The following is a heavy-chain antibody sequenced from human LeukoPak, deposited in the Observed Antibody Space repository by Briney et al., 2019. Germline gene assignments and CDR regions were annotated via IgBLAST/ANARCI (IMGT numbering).Heavy chain of an antibody. CDR3: ATVLSGIQLWYRPYYFDY. D-gene: IGHD5-18*01. CDR2: FDPEDGET. Sequence: ASVKVSCKVSGYTLTELSMHWVRQAPGKGLEWMGGFDPEDGETIYAQKFQGRVTMTEDTSTDTAYMELSSLRSEDTAVYHCATVLSGIQLWYRPYYFDYWGQGTLVTVSS. V-gene: IGHV1-24*01. J-gene: IGHJ4*02. CDR1: GYTLTELS.